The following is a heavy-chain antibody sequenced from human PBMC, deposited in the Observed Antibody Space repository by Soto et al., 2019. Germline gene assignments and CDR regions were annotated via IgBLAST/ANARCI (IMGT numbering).Heavy chain of an antibody. CDR2: ISYDGSNK. V-gene: IGHV3-30-3*01. J-gene: IGHJ4*02. D-gene: IGHD3-16*02. CDR1: GFTFSSYA. Sequence: ESGGGVVQPGRSLRLSCAASGFTFSSYAMHWVRQAPGKGLEWVAVISYDGSNKYYADSVKGRFTISRDNSKNTLYLQMNSLRAEDTAVYYCARASLGELSLYYFDYWGQGTLVTVSS. CDR3: ARASLGELSLYYFDY.